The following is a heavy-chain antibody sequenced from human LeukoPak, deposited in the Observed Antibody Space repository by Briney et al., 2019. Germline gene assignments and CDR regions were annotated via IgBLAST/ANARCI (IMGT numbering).Heavy chain of an antibody. CDR2: INPNSGGT. Sequence: GASVKVSCKASGYTFTGYFMRWVRQAPGQGLEWMGWINPNSGGTNYAQKFQGRVTMTRDTSISTAYMELSRLRSDDTAVYYCAISSGSYYRDLSYWGQGTLVTVSS. J-gene: IGHJ4*02. D-gene: IGHD3-10*01. V-gene: IGHV1-2*02. CDR3: AISSGSYYRDLSY. CDR1: GYTFTGYF.